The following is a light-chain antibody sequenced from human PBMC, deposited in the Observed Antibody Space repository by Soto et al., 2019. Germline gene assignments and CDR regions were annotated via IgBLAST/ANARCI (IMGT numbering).Light chain of an antibody. CDR1: SSNIGNNY. V-gene: IGLV1-51*01. CDR2: DNN. Sequence: QSVLTQPPSVSAAPRQKVAISCSGSSSNIGNNYVSWYHRVPGSAPKLLIYDNNERPSGIPDRFSGSKSGTSATLDITGLQTGDEGDYYCGTWDSRLRVVVFGGGTKVTV. CDR3: GTWDSRLRVVV. J-gene: IGLJ2*01.